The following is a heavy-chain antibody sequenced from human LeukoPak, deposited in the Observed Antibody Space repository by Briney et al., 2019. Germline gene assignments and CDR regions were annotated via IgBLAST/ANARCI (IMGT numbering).Heavy chain of an antibody. V-gene: IGHV3-30*18. J-gene: IGHJ4*02. CDR3: AKRMGPSIAAADLDY. D-gene: IGHD6-13*01. CDR1: GFTFSSYG. CDR2: ISYDGSNK. Sequence: PGGSLRLSCAASGFTFSSYGMQWVRQAPGKGLEWVAVISYDGSNKYYADSVKGRFTIPRDNSKNTLYLQMNSLRAEDTAVYYCAKRMGPSIAAADLDYWGQGTLVTVSS.